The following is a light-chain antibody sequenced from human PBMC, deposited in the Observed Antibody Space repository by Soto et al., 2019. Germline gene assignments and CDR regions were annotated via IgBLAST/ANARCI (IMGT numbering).Light chain of an antibody. V-gene: IGLV2-14*01. J-gene: IGLJ1*01. CDR3: SSYTSSSTNV. Sequence: QSVLTQPASVSGSPGQSITISCTGTSSDVGGYNYDSWYQQHPGKAPKLMIYDVSNRPSGVSNRFSGSKSGNTASLTISGLHAEDEADYYCSSYTSSSTNVFGTGTKLTVL. CDR1: SSDVGGYNY. CDR2: DVS.